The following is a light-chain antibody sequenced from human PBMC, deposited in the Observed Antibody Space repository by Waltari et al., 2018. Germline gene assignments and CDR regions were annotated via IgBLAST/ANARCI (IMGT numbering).Light chain of an antibody. Sequence: DIVMTQSPVPLPVTPGELASISCRSSQSLLHSNGYNYLDWYLQKPGQSPQLLIYLGSNRASGVPDRISGSGSGTDFTLKISRVEADDVGVYYCMQALQTPRTFGQGTKVEIK. CDR2: LGS. J-gene: IGKJ1*01. CDR3: MQALQTPRT. V-gene: IGKV2-28*01. CDR1: QSLLHSNGYNY.